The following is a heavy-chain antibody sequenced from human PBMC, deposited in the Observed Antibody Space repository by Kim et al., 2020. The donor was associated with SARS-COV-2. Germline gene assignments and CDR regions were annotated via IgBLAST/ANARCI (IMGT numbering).Heavy chain of an antibody. CDR3: ARDPSNDYSNYELWFGY. V-gene: IGHV3-33*01. CDR2: IWYDGSNK. J-gene: IGHJ4*02. D-gene: IGHD4-4*01. Sequence: GGSLRLSCAASGFTFSSYGMHWVRQAPGKGLEWVAVIWYDGSNKYYADSVKGRFTISRDNSKNTLYLQMNSLRAEDTAVYYCARDPSNDYSNYELWFGYWGQGTLVTVSS. CDR1: GFTFSSYG.